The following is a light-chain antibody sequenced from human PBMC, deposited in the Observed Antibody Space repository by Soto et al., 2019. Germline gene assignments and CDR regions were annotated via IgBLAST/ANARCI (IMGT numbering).Light chain of an antibody. Sequence: EIVLTQSPATLYLSPGERATLSCRASQSVRNYLAGYQQKPGQALRLLIYEASNRASGIPARFSGSGSGTDFTLTTSSLEPDDFVVYYCEQRSYWLSFGGGTKGEIK. J-gene: IGKJ4*01. CDR3: EQRSYWLS. CDR1: QSVRNY. CDR2: EAS. V-gene: IGKV3-11*01.